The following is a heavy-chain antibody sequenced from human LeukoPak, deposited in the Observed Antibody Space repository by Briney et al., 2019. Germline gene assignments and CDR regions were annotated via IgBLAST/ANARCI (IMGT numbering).Heavy chain of an antibody. CDR2: IYTSGST. CDR1: GGSISSYY. Sequence: SETLSLTCTVSGGSISSYYWSWIRQPPGKGLEWIGYIYTSGSTNYNPSLKSRVTISVDTSKNQFSLKLSSVTAADTAVYYCARHGDWEEGWFDPWGQGTLVTVSS. D-gene: IGHD4-17*01. J-gene: IGHJ5*02. CDR3: ARHGDWEEGWFDP. V-gene: IGHV4-4*09.